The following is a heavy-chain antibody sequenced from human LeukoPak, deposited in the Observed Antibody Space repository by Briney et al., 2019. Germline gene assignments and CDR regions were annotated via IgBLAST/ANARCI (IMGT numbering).Heavy chain of an antibody. CDR3: ARPYDSNRDHSGYGY. CDR2: IRSDGSDK. V-gene: IGHV3-33*01. D-gene: IGHD5-12*01. CDR1: EFTFGTYG. J-gene: IGHJ4*02. Sequence: GRPLRLSCAASEFTFGTYGMHWVRQAPGKGLEWVAAIRSDGSDKNYADSVKGRFTISRDNSKNTLYLQMNSLRAEDTAVYYCARPYDSNRDHSGYGYWGRGTLVTVSS.